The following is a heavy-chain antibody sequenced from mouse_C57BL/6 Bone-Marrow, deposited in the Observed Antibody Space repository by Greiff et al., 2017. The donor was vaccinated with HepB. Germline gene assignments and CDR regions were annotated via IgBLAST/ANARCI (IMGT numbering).Heavy chain of an antibody. CDR2: IYPGNSDT. V-gene: IGHV1-5*01. J-gene: IGHJ2*01. CDR3: TREKSYYYGSSPCDY. CDR1: GYTFTSYW. Sequence: EVMLVESGTVLARPGASVKMSCKTSGYTFTSYWMHWVKQRPGQGLEWIGAIYPGNSDTSYNQKFKGKAKLTAVTSASTAYMELSSLTNEDSAVYYCTREKSYYYGSSPCDYGGQGTTLTVSS. D-gene: IGHD1-1*01.